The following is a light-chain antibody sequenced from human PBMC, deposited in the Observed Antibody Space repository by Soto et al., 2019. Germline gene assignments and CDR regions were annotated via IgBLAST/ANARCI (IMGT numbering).Light chain of an antibody. J-gene: IGKJ1*01. Sequence: DIVLTQSPGTLSLSPGESSTLSCMASQSVDSTYIAWYQQKPGQAPRLLIFGASGRATGIPDRFSGSGSGTDFTLTISRLDPEDFAVYYCQHYDSFRTFGQGTKVDIK. CDR1: QSVDSTY. V-gene: IGKV3-20*01. CDR2: GAS. CDR3: QHYDSFRT.